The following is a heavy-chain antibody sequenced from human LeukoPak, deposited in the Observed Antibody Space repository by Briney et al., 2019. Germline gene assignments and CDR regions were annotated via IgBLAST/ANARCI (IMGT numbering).Heavy chain of an antibody. Sequence: SQTLSLTCAISGDSVSSNSAAWNWIRQSPSRGLEWLGRTYYRSKWYNDYAVSVKSRITINPDTSKNQFSLQLNSVTPEDTAVYYCAREAMRLRFFRPYDAFDIWGQGTMVTVSS. V-gene: IGHV6-1*01. CDR3: AREAMRLRFFRPYDAFDI. CDR1: GDSVSSNSAA. CDR2: TYYRSKWYN. D-gene: IGHD3-3*01. J-gene: IGHJ3*02.